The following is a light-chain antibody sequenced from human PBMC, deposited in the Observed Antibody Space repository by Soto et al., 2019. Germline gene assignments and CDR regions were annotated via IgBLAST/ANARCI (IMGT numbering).Light chain of an antibody. Sequence: DIQMTQSPSSLSASVGARITITCRASRGIGNYLAWYQQKPGTVPKLLIYAASTLQSGVPSRFSGSGSGTDFTLTISILQPEDVATYDCQKYYGVPVTCGQGTRLEIK. J-gene: IGKJ5*01. V-gene: IGKV1-27*01. CDR1: RGIGNY. CDR3: QKYYGVPVT. CDR2: AAS.